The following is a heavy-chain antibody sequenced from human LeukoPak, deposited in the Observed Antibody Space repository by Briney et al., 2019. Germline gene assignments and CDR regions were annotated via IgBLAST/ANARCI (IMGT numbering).Heavy chain of an antibody. J-gene: IGHJ4*02. CDR2: ISAYNGNT. Sequence: WASVKVSCKASGYTFTSYGISWVRQAPGQGLEWMGWISAYNGNTNYAQKLQGRVTKTTDTSTSTAYMELRSLRSDDTAVYYCARDFPILLWFGELSLTPYDYWGQGTLVTVSS. D-gene: IGHD3-10*01. CDR1: GYTFTSYG. V-gene: IGHV1-18*04. CDR3: ARDFPILLWFGELSLTPYDY.